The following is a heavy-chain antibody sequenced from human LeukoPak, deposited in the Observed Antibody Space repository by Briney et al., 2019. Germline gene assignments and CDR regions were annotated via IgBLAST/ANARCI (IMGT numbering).Heavy chain of an antibody. V-gene: IGHV4-38-2*02. CDR3: MGGGDWNNYSYYMDV. Sequence: SETLSLTCTVSGYSISSGYYWGWIRQPPGKGLEWIGSIYHSGSTYYNPSLKSRVTISVDTSKNQFSLKLSSVTAADTAVYYCMGGGDWNNYSYYMDVWGKGTTVTVSS. J-gene: IGHJ6*03. D-gene: IGHD1-1*01. CDR2: IYHSGST. CDR1: GYSISSGYY.